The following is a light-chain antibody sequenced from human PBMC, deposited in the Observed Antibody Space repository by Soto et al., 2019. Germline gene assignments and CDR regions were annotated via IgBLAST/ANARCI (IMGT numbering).Light chain of an antibody. V-gene: IGKV1-8*01. CDR2: DAS. J-gene: IGKJ1*01. Sequence: AIRMTQSPSSFSASTGDRVTITCRASQDISSYLAWYQQKPGKAPKLLIYDASALQNGAPSRFSGSGSGTDFTLAISRLQSEDFATYHCQQYYSYPRTFGQGTRVEVK. CDR3: QQYYSYPRT. CDR1: QDISSY.